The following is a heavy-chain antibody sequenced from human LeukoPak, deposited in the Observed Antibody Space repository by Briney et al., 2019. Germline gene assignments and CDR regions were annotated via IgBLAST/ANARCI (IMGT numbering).Heavy chain of an antibody. CDR3: ARAGWIITSGIDY. CDR1: GYSISRCYY. J-gene: IGHJ4*02. CDR2: IYHTGSI. Sequence: PSETLSLTCGVSGYSISRCYYWAWIRQPPGKGLEWIGTIYHTGSIYYTPSLGSRVTISVDTSKNEFSLNLNSVTAADTAVYYCARAGWIITSGIDYWGQGALVTVSS. V-gene: IGHV4-38-2*01. D-gene: IGHD3-10*01.